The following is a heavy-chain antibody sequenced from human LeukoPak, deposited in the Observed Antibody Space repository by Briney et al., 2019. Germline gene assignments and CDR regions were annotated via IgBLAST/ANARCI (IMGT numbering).Heavy chain of an antibody. V-gene: IGHV3-15*01. CDR3: TTEGSSLAFDY. Sequence: PGGSLRLSCAASGFTFSDYYMSWIRQAPGKGLEWVGRIKSKTDGGTTDYAAPVKGRFTISRDDSKNTLYLQMNSLKTEDTAVYYCTTEGSSLAFDYWGQGTLVTVSS. D-gene: IGHD6-13*01. CDR1: GFTFSDYY. CDR2: IKSKTDGGTT. J-gene: IGHJ4*02.